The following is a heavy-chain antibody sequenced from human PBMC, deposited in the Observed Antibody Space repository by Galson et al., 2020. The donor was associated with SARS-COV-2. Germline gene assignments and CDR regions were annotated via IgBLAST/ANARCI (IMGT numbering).Heavy chain of an antibody. CDR1: GFTFSSYG. CDR2: IWYDGSNK. CDR3: ARAEWDSSGWYEDLVGVDV. V-gene: IGHV3-33*01. J-gene: IGHJ6*02. D-gene: IGHD6-19*01. Sequence: TGGSLRLSCAASGFTFSSYGMHWVRQAPGKGLEWVAVIWYDGSNKYYADSVKGRFTISRDNSKNTLYLQMNSLRAEDTAVYYCARAEWDSSGWYEDLVGVDVWGQGTTVTVSS.